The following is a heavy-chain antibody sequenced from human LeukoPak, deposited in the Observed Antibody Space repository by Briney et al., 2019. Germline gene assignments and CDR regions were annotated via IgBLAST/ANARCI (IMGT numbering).Heavy chain of an antibody. CDR2: IYTSGST. J-gene: IGHJ4*02. D-gene: IGHD6-13*01. CDR1: GGSISSYY. Sequence: KASETLSLTCTVSGGSISSYYWSWIRQPAGKGLEWIGRIYTSGSTNYNPSLKSRVTMSVDTSKNQFSLKLSSVTAADTAVYYCAREVVYSSSWIHRGYFDYWGQGTLVTVSS. CDR3: AREVVYSSSWIHRGYFDY. V-gene: IGHV4-4*07.